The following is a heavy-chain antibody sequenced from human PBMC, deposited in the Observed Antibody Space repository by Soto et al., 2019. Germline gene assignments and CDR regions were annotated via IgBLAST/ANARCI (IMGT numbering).Heavy chain of an antibody. V-gene: IGHV3-74*01. Sequence: GGSLRLSCAASGFTFSSYWMHWVRQALGKGLVWVSRINSDGSSTSYADSVKGRFTISRDDAKNTLYLQMNSLRAEDTAVYYCARDPVGSWYPTDYWGQGTLVTVSS. D-gene: IGHD6-13*01. CDR1: GFTFSSYW. CDR2: INSDGSST. CDR3: ARDPVGSWYPTDY. J-gene: IGHJ4*02.